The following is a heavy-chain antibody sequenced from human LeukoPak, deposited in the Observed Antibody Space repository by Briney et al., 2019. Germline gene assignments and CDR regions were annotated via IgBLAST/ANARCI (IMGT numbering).Heavy chain of an antibody. J-gene: IGHJ5*01. D-gene: IGHD1-14*01. CDR1: GYTFTTHW. Sequence: GESLKISCKGSGYTFTTHWIGWVRQMPGKGLVWMGIIYPSDSDTRYSPSFQGQVTISADKSISTVYLQWSSLKASDTAIYYCARHPGGWLDFWGQGTLVTVSS. CDR2: IYPSDSDT. CDR3: ARHPGGWLDF. V-gene: IGHV5-51*01.